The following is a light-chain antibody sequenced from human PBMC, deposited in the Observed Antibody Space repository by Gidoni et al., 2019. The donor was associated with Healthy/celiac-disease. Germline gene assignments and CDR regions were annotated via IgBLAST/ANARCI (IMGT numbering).Light chain of an antibody. CDR2: GAS. Sequence: PATLSVSPGERATLSCRASQSVSSNLAWYQQKPGQAPRLLIYGASTRATGIPARFSGSGSGTEFTLTISSLQSEDFAVYYCQQYNNWPPGAFGGXTKVEIK. J-gene: IGKJ4*01. CDR3: QQYNNWPPGA. CDR1: QSVSSN. V-gene: IGKV3-15*01.